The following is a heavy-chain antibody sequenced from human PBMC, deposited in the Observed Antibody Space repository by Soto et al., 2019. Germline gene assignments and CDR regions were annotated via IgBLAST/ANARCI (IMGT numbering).Heavy chain of an antibody. CDR2: MNPNSGNT. CDR3: ARGIFWDGTIFGVVMEGFDP. D-gene: IGHD3-3*01. CDR1: GYTFTSYD. J-gene: IGHJ5*02. Sequence: ASVKVSCKASGYTFTSYDINWVRQATGQGLEWMGWMNPNSGNTGYAQKFQGRVTMTRNTSISTAYMELSSLRSEDTAVYYCARGIFWDGTIFGVVMEGFDPWGQGTLVTISS. V-gene: IGHV1-8*01.